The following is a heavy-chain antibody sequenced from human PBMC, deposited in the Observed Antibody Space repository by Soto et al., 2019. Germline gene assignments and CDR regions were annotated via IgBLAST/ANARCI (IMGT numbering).Heavy chain of an antibody. V-gene: IGHV1-2*02. CDR2: INPNSGGT. CDR3: ARGGIVPAAIQSWYHYYGMDV. J-gene: IGHJ6*02. D-gene: IGHD2-2*02. CDR1: GYTFTGYY. Sequence: ASVKVSCKASGYTFTGYYMHWVRQAPGQGLEWMGWINPNSGGTNYAQKFQGRVTMTRDTSISTAYMELSRLRSDDTAVYYCARGGIVPAAIQSWYHYYGMDVRGQGTTVIVSS.